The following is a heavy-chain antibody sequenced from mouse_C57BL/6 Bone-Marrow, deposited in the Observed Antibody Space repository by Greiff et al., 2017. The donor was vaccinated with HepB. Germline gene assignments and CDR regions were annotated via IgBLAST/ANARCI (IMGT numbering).Heavy chain of an antibody. V-gene: IGHV1-81*01. Sequence: QVQLQQSGAELARPGASVKLSYKASGYTFTSYGISWVKQRTGQGLEWIGEIYPRSGNTYYNEKFKGKATLTADKSSSTAYMELRSLTSEDSAVYFCARRGTTVVSGYWGQGTTLTVSS. CDR3: ARRGTTVVSGY. J-gene: IGHJ2*01. CDR1: GYTFTSYG. CDR2: IYPRSGNT. D-gene: IGHD1-1*01.